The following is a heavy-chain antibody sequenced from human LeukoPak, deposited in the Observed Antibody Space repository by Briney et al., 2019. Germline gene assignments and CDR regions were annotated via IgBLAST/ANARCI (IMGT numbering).Heavy chain of an antibody. CDR1: VGTFRSYG. J-gene: IGHJ3*02. D-gene: IGHD3-22*01. V-gene: IGHV1-69*01. Sequence: SVKISCEASVGTFRSYGITWVRRAPGQGLEWMGGVIPIFGTTNDAQKFQGRVTITADDSTSTAYMELSSLRSEDTDVYYCARVSRLYYYDSSGLDAFDIWGQGTMVTVSS. CDR2: VIPIFGTT. CDR3: ARVSRLYYYDSSGLDAFDI.